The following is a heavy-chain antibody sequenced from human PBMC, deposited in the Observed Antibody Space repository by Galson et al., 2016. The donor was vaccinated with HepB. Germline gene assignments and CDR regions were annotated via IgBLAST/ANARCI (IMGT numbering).Heavy chain of an antibody. J-gene: IGHJ4*02. CDR3: AKDLADYYDSTGYYTGLDY. CDR1: VFTFSYYY. CDR2: ISYDGSYK. V-gene: IGHV3-30*18. D-gene: IGHD3-22*01. Sequence: SLRLSCAASVFTFSYYYMSGVRQAPGKGLEWVAVISYDGSYKYYADSVKGRFTISRDNSKNTLYLQMNSLRAEDTAVYYCAKDLADYYDSTGYYTGLDYWGQGTLVTVSS.